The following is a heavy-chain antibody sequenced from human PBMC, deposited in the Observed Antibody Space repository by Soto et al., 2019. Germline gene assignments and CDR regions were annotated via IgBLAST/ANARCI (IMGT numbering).Heavy chain of an antibody. Sequence: QVQLQESGPGLVKPSETLSLNCTVSGGSISTYYWSWIRQPPGKGLEWIGYIYYSGSTNYNPSLKSRVTISVDTSKKQFSLRLNSVTAADTAAYYCVRGRAQLRRGAFDMWGPGTMVTVSS. CDR2: IYYSGST. D-gene: IGHD2-2*01. J-gene: IGHJ3*02. CDR3: VRGRAQLRRGAFDM. V-gene: IGHV4-59*01. CDR1: GGSISTYY.